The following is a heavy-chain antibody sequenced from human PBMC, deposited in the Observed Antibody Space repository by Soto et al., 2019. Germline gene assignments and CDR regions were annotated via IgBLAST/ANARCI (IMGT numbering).Heavy chain of an antibody. CDR2: IYSGGST. V-gene: IGHV3-53*01. CDR3: ARGTSSGYYDFDY. Sequence: GESLKISCAASGFTVSRNYMSWVRQAPGKGLEWVSVIYSGGSTYYADSVKGRFTISRDNSKNTLYLQMNSLRAEDTAVYYCARGTSSGYYDFDYWGQGTLVTVSS. CDR1: GFTVSRNY. D-gene: IGHD3-22*01. J-gene: IGHJ4*02.